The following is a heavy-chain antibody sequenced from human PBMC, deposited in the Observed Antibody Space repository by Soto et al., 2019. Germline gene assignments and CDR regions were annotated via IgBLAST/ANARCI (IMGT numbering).Heavy chain of an antibody. V-gene: IGHV1-69*08. CDR2: MIPILGIA. CDR3: ARDWVTSSVNWFDP. CDR1: GGTFSSYT. D-gene: IGHD6-13*01. Sequence: QLQLVQSGAEVKKPGSSVKVYCKASGGTFSSYTISWVRQSPGQGLEWMGRMIPILGIANYAQKFQGRVTITADKSKSTAYMELSSLRSEYTAVSYCARDWVTSSVNWFDPWGQGTLVTVSS. J-gene: IGHJ5*02.